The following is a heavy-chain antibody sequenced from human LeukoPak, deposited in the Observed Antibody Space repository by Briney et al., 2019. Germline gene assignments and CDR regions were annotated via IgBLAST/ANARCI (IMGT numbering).Heavy chain of an antibody. CDR2: ISSSGSTI. J-gene: IGHJ3*02. CDR1: GFTFSDYY. D-gene: IGHD1-26*01. V-gene: IGHV3-11*01. Sequence: PGGSLRLSCAASGFTFSDYYMSWILQAPGKGLEWVSYISSSGSTIYYADSVKGRFTISRDNAKNSLYLQMNSLRAEDTAVYYCARDSGSYSDAFDIWGQGTMVTVSS. CDR3: ARDSGSYSDAFDI.